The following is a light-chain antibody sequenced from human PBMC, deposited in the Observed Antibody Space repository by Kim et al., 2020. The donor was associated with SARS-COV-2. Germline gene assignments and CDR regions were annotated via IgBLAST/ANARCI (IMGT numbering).Light chain of an antibody. V-gene: IGKV4-1*01. J-gene: IGKJ4*01. CDR2: WAS. CDR1: QSLLYNSNQKNY. CDR3: QQYYSTPQA. Sequence: DIVMTQSPDSLAVSPGERATINCRSSQSLLYNSNQKNYLAWHQQKPGQPPKLLIYWASTRESGVPDRFSGSGSGTDFTLSISSLQAEDVAVYYCQQYYSTPQAFGGGTKVDIK.